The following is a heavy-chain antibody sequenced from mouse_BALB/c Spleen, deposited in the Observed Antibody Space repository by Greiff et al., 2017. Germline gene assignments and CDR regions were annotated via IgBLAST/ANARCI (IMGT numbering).Heavy chain of an antibody. CDR1: GFTFSSFG. J-gene: IGHJ1*01. D-gene: IGHD1-1*01. CDR2: ISSGSSTI. CDR3: ARSAITTVVARYWYFDV. Sequence: EVMLLESGGGLVQPGGSRKLSCAASGFTFSSFGMHWVRQAPEKGLEWVAYISSGSSTIYYADTVKGRFTISRDNPKNTLFLQMTSLRSEDTAMYYCARSAITTVVARYWYFDVWGAGTTVTVSS. V-gene: IGHV5-17*02.